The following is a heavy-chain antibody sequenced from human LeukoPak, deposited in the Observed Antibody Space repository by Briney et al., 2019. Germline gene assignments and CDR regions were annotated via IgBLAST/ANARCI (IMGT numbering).Heavy chain of an antibody. D-gene: IGHD3-10*01. Sequence: GGSLRLSXAASGFTLSNFGMHWVRQSPGKGLEWVAFVRPDGSSNYYADYVKGRFTISRDISKNSLYLQMNGLRAEDTAFYACVKDQAGTWGLDYWGQGTLVTVSS. V-gene: IGHV3-30*02. CDR3: VKDQAGTWGLDY. CDR1: GFTLSNFG. J-gene: IGHJ4*02. CDR2: VRPDGSSN.